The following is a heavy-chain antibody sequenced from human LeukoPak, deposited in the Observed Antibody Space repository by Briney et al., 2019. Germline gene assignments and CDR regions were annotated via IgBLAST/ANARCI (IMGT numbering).Heavy chain of an antibody. Sequence: SETLSLTCTVSGGSISSYYWNWIRQPPGKGLEWIGYIYYSGSTNYNPSLKSRVTISVDTSKNQFSLSLTSVTAADTAVYYCARGRDGFNSLPFDYWGQGTLVTVSS. CDR1: GGSISSYY. J-gene: IGHJ4*02. D-gene: IGHD5-24*01. CDR2: IYYSGST. CDR3: ARGRDGFNSLPFDY. V-gene: IGHV4-59*12.